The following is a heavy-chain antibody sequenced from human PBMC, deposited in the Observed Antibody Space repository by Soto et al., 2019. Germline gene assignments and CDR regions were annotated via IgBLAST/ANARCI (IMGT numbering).Heavy chain of an antibody. J-gene: IGHJ4*02. Sequence: GGSLRLSCAASGFTFSSYSMIWVRQAPGKGLEWVSAISPSGDNTYYADSVKGRFSISRENSKNTLYLQMNNVRAEDTAIYYCARLDPGYCTSSSCRDFDYWGQGTLVTVSS. CDR2: ISPSGDNT. D-gene: IGHD2-15*01. CDR1: GFTFSSYS. V-gene: IGHV3-23*01. CDR3: ARLDPGYCTSSSCRDFDY.